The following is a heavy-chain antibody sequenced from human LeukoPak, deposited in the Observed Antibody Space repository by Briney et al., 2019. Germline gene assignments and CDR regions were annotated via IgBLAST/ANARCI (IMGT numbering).Heavy chain of an antibody. Sequence: PGESLTLSCAASGLPYSNPWMSWVRQAPGKRLEWVGCIKSKTDGGKTDYAAPVKVRFTISRDDSKITLYLQMNSVITEDTAVYYCTAEQWLVLFGSWGQGTLVTVSS. CDR2: IKSKTDGGKT. J-gene: IGHJ4*02. CDR3: TAEQWLVLFGS. CDR1: GLPYSNPW. V-gene: IGHV3-15*01. D-gene: IGHD6-19*01.